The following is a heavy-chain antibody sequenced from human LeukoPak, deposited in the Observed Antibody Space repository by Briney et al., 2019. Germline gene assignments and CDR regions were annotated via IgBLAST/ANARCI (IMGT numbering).Heavy chain of an antibody. CDR2: ISVDGSNT. D-gene: IGHD3-22*01. V-gene: IGHV3-23*01. J-gene: IGHJ3*02. CDR1: GFTFSRYA. Sequence: GGSLRLSCAASGFTFSRYAMSWVRQAPGKGLEWVSAISVDGSNTYYADSVKGQFTISRDNSKNTLYLQMNSLSAEDTAVYYCAKSYDTSGRRALDIWGQGTMVTVSS. CDR3: AKSYDTSGRRALDI.